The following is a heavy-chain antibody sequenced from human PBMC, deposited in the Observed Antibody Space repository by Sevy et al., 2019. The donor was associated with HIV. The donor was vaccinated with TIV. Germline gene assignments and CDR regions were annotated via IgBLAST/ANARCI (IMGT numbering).Heavy chain of an antibody. J-gene: IGHJ6*02. CDR1: GFPFNTYS. CDR2: ISERATTI. Sequence: GGSLRLSCAASGFPFNTYSMNWIRQAPGKGLEWVSYISERATTIYYADSVRGRFTISRDNAGNSLYLQMNSLRAEDTAVYYCAKRRVQSGLSGGGANYGWDVCGQGTTVTVSS. CDR3: AKRRVQSGLSGGGANYGWDV. D-gene: IGHD2-8*02. V-gene: IGHV3-48*01.